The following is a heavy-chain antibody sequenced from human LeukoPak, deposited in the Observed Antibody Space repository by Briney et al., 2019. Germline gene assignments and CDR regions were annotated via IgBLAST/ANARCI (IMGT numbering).Heavy chain of an antibody. J-gene: IGHJ4*02. CDR2: INSDGSST. D-gene: IGHD6-19*01. V-gene: IGHV3-74*01. Sequence: GGSLRLSCAASGFTFSSYCMHWVRQVPGKGLVWVSRINSDGSSTSYADSVKGRFTISRDNAKNTLYLQMNSLRAEDTAVYYCASRVNSGWSFDYWGQGTLVTVSS. CDR3: ASRVNSGWSFDY. CDR1: GFTFSSYC.